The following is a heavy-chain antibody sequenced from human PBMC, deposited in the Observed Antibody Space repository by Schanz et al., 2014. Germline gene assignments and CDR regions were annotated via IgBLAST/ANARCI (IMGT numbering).Heavy chain of an antibody. CDR1: GGTFSTYP. CDR3: ARLSVAGRPHVNYWYFDL. CDR2: INPSGGST. J-gene: IGHJ2*01. Sequence: QVQLVQSGAEVKKPGSSMKVSCKASGGTFSTYPINWLRQAPGQGLEWMGMINPSGGSTTYAQKFQGRVTMTRDTSTSTVYMEVSRLKSDDTAVYYCARLSVAGRPHVNYWYFDLWGRGTLDTVSS. V-gene: IGHV1-46*01. D-gene: IGHD6-19*01.